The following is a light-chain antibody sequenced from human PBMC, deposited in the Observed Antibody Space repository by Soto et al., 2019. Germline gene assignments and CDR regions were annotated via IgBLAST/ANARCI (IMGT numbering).Light chain of an antibody. Sequence: EIVMTQSPATLSVSPGERANLSCRASQSVSSNLAWYQQKPGQPPRLLIHGASTRATGVPDRFSGSGSGTEFTLTISSLQSEDFAVYYCQQYNRWPPWTFGPGTKVYIK. J-gene: IGKJ1*01. V-gene: IGKV3-15*01. CDR3: QQYNRWPPWT. CDR1: QSVSSN. CDR2: GAS.